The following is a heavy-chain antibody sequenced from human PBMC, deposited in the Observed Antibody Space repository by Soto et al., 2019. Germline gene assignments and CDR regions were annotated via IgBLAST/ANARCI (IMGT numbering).Heavy chain of an antibody. V-gene: IGHV1-69*01. CDR3: ARTTDSSGYPSGYYYYYYGMDV. CDR1: GGTLSSYS. D-gene: IGHD3-22*01. Sequence: SVKGSCKASGGTLSSYSISWVRQAPGQGLEWKGGVIPIFGTANYAQKFQGRVTITADESTSTAYMELSSLRSEDTAVYYCARTTDSSGYPSGYYYYYYGMDVWGQGTTVTVSS. J-gene: IGHJ6*02. CDR2: VIPIFGTA.